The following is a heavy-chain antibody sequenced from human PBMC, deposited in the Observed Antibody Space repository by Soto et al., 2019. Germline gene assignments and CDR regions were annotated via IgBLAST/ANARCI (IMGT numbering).Heavy chain of an antibody. J-gene: IGHJ6*02. CDR1: GYSITRNW. CDR2: VDPHDSYT. V-gene: IGHV5-10-1*01. CDR3: ARLLEDDYISAMDV. Sequence: GECRKESGRGSGYSITRNWMTWVRQINGKGLEWMGKVDPHDSYTIYSPSFQGHVSISADKSINTAYLQWSSLKASDTAMYFCARLLEDDYISAMDVWGQRTTVTVSS. D-gene: IGHD1-1*01.